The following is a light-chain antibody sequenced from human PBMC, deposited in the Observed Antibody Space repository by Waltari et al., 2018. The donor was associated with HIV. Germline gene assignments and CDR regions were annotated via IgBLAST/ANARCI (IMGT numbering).Light chain of an antibody. V-gene: IGLV1-47*01. CDR2: TDT. CDR1: SSNIGSNS. J-gene: IGLJ2*01. Sequence: SVLTQPPSASGTPGQKVTISCSGSSSNIGSNSVFWYQQLPGPAPNLLIYTDTQRPSGVPDRFSGSKSGTSASLAISGLRSEDEAVYSCATWDDSLNGVLFGGGTNLNVL. CDR3: ATWDDSLNGVL.